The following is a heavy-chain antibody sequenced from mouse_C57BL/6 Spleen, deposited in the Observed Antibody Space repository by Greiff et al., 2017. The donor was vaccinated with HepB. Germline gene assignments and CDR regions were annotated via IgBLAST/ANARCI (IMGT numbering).Heavy chain of an antibody. CDR1: GFTFSSYG. CDR2: ISSGGSYT. D-gene: IGHD2-2*01. V-gene: IGHV5-6*02. CDR3: ARHSTMVRGDY. Sequence: EVKLVESGGDLVKPGGSLKLSCAASGFTFSSYGMSWVRQTPDKRLEWVATISSGGSYTYYPDSVKGRFTISRDNAKNTLHLQMSSLKSEDTAMYYCARHSTMVRGDYWGQGTSVTVSS. J-gene: IGHJ4*01.